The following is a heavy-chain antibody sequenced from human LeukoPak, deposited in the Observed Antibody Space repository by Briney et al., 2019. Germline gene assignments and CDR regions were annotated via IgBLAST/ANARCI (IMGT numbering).Heavy chain of an antibody. J-gene: IGHJ4*02. D-gene: IGHD6-19*01. CDR3: TRGSSGRRDN. V-gene: IGHV1-8*01. CDR1: GYTFTSCD. CDR2: MNPSSGNT. Sequence: ASVKVSCKASGYTFTSCDINWVRQATGQGLEWMGWMNPSSGNTGYGQSFQGRITMTRDISIGTAYMELSNLTSEDTAIYYCTRGSSGRRDNWGQGTLVTVSA.